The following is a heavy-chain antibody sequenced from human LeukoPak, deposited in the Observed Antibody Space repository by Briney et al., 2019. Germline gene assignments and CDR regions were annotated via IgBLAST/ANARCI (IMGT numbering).Heavy chain of an antibody. D-gene: IGHD6-6*01. V-gene: IGHV3-9*01. J-gene: IGHJ4*02. CDR2: ISWNSGSI. CDR1: GFTFDDYA. CDR3: AKDLGPLVSGSSGFDY. Sequence: GRSLRLSFAASGFTFDDYAMHWVRQAPGKGLGRVSGISWNSGSIGYADSEKGRFTISRDNAKNSLYLQMNRLRAEDTALYYCAKDLGPLVSGSSGFDYWGQGTLVTVSS.